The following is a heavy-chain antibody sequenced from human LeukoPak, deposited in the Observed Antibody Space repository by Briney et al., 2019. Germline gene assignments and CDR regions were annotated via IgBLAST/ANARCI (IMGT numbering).Heavy chain of an antibody. CDR1: GYTLTELS. Sequence: ASVKVSCKVSGYTLTELSMHWVRQAPGKGLEWMGGFDPEDGETIYAQKFQGRVTMTEDTSTDTAYMELSSLRSEDTAVYYCARDRDYGGNRHYYYMDVWGKGTTVTVSS. CDR3: ARDRDYGGNRHYYYMDV. CDR2: FDPEDGET. V-gene: IGHV1-24*01. J-gene: IGHJ6*03. D-gene: IGHD4-23*01.